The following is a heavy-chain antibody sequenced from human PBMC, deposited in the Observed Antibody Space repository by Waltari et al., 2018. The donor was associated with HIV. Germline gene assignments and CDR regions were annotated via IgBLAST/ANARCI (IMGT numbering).Heavy chain of an antibody. CDR1: GFNFNAAW. J-gene: IGHJ4*02. CDR2: IKSVAAGGTT. CDR3: ATEFYRNGYNF. D-gene: IGHD5-18*01. Sequence: EVRLVESGGGLVKPGGSLRLSCAASGFNFNAAWMTWVRPAPGKRLEWVGRIKSVAAGGTTDYAAPVQGRFTMSRDDSKNTLYLQMNSLKTEDTAVYYCATEFYRNGYNFWGQGTLVTVSS. V-gene: IGHV3-15*01.